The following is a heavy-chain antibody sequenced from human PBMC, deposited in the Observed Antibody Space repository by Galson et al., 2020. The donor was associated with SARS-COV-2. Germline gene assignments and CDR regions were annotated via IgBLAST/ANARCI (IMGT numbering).Heavy chain of an antibody. CDR3: ARHGYYYGSGLYYFDY. CDR2: ICYSGST. Sequence: SETLSLTCTVSGGSISSNNYYWGWIRQPPGKGLEWIGSICYSGSTYYNPSLKSRVTISVDTSKNQFSLKLSSVTAADTAVYYCARHGYYYGSGLYYFDYWGQGTLVTVSS. V-gene: IGHV4-39*01. J-gene: IGHJ4*02. D-gene: IGHD3-10*01. CDR1: GGSISSNNYY.